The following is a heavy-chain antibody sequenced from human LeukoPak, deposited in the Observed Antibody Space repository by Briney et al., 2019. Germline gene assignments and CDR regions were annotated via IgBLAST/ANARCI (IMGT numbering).Heavy chain of an antibody. V-gene: IGHV4-38-2*02. CDR3: ARVRIVVVPAAMRWFDP. D-gene: IGHD2-2*01. CDR1: GYSISSGYF. CDR2: IYQSETA. Sequence: SETLSLTCTVSGYSISSGYFWGWMRQPPGKGLEWIGSIYQSETAHYNPSLKSRVTISVDTSKNQFSLKLSSVTAADTAVYYCARVRIVVVPAAMRWFDPWGQGTLVTVSS. J-gene: IGHJ5*02.